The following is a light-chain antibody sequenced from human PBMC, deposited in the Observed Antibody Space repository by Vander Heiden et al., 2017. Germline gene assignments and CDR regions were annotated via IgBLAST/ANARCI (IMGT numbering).Light chain of an antibody. J-gene: IGKJ4*01. Sequence: DIQMTQSPSSLSASMGDRVTITRRASQTIDTFLNWYQQKPGKAPKLLIYGTSNLHSGVPSRFSGSGSGTDFTLTITSLQPEDFATYYCQQTYSSPQTFGGGTKVEVK. V-gene: IGKV1-39*01. CDR1: QTIDTF. CDR3: QQTYSSPQT. CDR2: GTS.